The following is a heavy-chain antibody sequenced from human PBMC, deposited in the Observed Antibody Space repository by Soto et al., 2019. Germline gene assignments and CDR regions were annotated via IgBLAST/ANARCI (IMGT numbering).Heavy chain of an antibody. CDR1: GGSFSGYY. D-gene: IGHD2-2*01. J-gene: IGHJ4*02. Sequence: QVQLQQWGAGLLKPSETLSLTCAVYGGSFSGYYWSWIRQPPGKGLEWIGEINHSGSTNYNPSLKSRVTISVDTSKNQFSLKLSSVTAADTAVYYCARVRGVVPAAMRRSDYWGQGTLVTVSS. CDR2: INHSGST. V-gene: IGHV4-34*01. CDR3: ARVRGVVPAAMRRSDY.